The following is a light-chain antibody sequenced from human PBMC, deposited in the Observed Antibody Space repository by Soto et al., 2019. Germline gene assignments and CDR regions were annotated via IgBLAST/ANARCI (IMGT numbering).Light chain of an antibody. J-gene: IGKJ5*01. V-gene: IGKV1-12*01. CDR1: QDISRW. CDR2: DAS. CDR3: QQANTYPVT. Sequence: DIQMTQSPSSVSASVGDRVTITCRASQDISRWLARYQQKPGKAPKLLIHDASNLQTGVPSRFSGSGSGTHFTLTISSLQPEDFATYYCQQANTYPVTFGQGTRLEIK.